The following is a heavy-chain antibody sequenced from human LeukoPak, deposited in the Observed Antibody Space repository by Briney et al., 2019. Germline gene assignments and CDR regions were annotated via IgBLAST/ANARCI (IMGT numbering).Heavy chain of an antibody. CDR1: GYTFTSYD. V-gene: IGHV1-8*01. Sequence: GASVKVSCKASGYTFTSYDINWVRQATGQGLEWMGWMNPNSGNTGYAQKFQGRVTMTRNTSISTAYMELSSLRSEDTAVYYCARDPGHCSSTSCPYYYYYYYMDVWGKGTTVTVSS. CDR3: ARDPGHCSSTSCPYYYYYYYMDV. D-gene: IGHD2-2*01. J-gene: IGHJ6*03. CDR2: MNPNSGNT.